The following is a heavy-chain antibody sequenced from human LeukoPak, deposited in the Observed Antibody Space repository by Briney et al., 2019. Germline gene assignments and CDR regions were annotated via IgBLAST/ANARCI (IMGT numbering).Heavy chain of an antibody. CDR3: AVPSGSYLSPDY. J-gene: IGHJ4*02. D-gene: IGHD1-26*01. Sequence: SVKVSCKASGGTFSSYAISWVRQAPGQGLEWMGGIIPIFGTANYAQKFQGRVTITTDGSTSTAYMELSSLRSEDTAVYYCAVPSGSYLSPDYWGQGTLVTVSS. V-gene: IGHV1-69*05. CDR2: IIPIFGTA. CDR1: GGTFSSYA.